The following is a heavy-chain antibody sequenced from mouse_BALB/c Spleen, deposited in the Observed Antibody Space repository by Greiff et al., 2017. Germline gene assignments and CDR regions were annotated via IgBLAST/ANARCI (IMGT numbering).Heavy chain of an antibody. CDR2: ISSGSSTI. V-gene: IGHV5-12-1*01. CDR1: GFAFSSYD. Sequence: EVKLVESGGGLVKPGGSLKLSCAASGFAFSSYDMSWVRQTPEKRLEWVAYISSGSSTIYYADTVKGRFTISRDNPKNTLFLQMTSLRSEDTAMYYCARGDAMDYWGQGTSVTVSS. CDR3: ARGDAMDY. J-gene: IGHJ4*01.